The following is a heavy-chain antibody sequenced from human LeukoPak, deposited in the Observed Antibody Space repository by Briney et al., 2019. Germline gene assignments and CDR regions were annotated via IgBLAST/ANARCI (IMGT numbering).Heavy chain of an antibody. CDR2: IYYSGST. CDR1: GGSISSYY. V-gene: IGHV4-59*01. D-gene: IGHD3-10*01. CDR3: ARVYYGSGSNWFDP. J-gene: IGHJ5*02. Sequence: SETLSLTCTVSGGSISSYYWSWDRQPPGKGREWIGYIYYSGSTNYNPSLKSRVTISVDTSKNQFSLKLSSVTAADTAVYYCARVYYGSGSNWFDPWGQGTLVTVSS.